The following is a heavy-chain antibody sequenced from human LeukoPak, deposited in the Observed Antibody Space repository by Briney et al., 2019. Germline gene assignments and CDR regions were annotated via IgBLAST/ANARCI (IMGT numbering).Heavy chain of an antibody. CDR3: AKARFLEWLPFDY. CDR2: ISGSGGGT. Sequence: GGSLRLSCAASGFTFSSYAMSWVRQAPGKGLEWVSAISGSGGGTYCADSVKGRFTISRDNSKNTLYLQMNSLRAEDTAVYYCAKARFLEWLPFDYWGQGTLVTVSS. J-gene: IGHJ4*02. V-gene: IGHV3-23*01. D-gene: IGHD3-3*01. CDR1: GFTFSSYA.